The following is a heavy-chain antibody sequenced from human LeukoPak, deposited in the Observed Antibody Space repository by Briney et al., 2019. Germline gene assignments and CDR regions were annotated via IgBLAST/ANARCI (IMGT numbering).Heavy chain of an antibody. Sequence: GGSLRLSCAASGFTFSSYSMNWVRQAPGKGLEWVSYISHSSSTIYYADSVKGRFTISRDNAKKSLYLQMNSLRAEDSAVYHCARDRLHYGEYEKTFDYWGQGTLVTVSS. CDR2: ISHSSSTI. CDR3: ARDRLHYGEYEKTFDY. V-gene: IGHV3-48*01. CDR1: GFTFSSYS. J-gene: IGHJ4*02. D-gene: IGHD4-17*01.